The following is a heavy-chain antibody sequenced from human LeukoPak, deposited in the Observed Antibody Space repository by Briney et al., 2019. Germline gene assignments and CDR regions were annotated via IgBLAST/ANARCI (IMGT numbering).Heavy chain of an antibody. CDR3: ARRQYYYDSSGYKYYFDY. V-gene: IGHV5-51*01. CDR2: IYPGDSDT. J-gene: IGHJ4*02. D-gene: IGHD3-22*01. Sequence: GESLKISCKGSGYSFTSYWIGWVRQMPGKGLEWMGIIYPGDSDTRYSPSFQGQVTISADKSISTAYLQWSSLKASDTAMYYCARRQYYYDSSGYKYYFDYWGQGTLVTVSS. CDR1: GYSFTSYW.